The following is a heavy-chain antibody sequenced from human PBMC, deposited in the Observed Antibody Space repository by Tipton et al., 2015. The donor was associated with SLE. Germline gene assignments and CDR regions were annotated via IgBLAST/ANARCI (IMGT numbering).Heavy chain of an antibody. CDR1: GGSISSGGYS. CDR3: ARGSNYYDSSGYYLDAFDI. Sequence: TLSLTCAVSGGSISSGGYSWSWIRQPPGKGLEWIGYIYHSGSTYYNPSLKSRVTISVDTSKNQFSLKLSSVTAADTAVYYCARGSNYYDSSGYYLDAFDIWGQGTMVTVSS. CDR2: IYHSGST. V-gene: IGHV4-30-2*05. D-gene: IGHD3-22*01. J-gene: IGHJ3*02.